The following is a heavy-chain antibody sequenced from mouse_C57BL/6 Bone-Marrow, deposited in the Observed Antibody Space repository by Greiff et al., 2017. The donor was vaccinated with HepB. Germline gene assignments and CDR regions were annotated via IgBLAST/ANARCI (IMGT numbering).Heavy chain of an antibody. V-gene: IGHV1-26*01. D-gene: IGHD2-2*01. J-gene: IGHJ3*01. Sequence: EVQLQQSGPELVKPGASVKISCKASGYTCTDYYMNWVKQSHGKSLEWIGDINPNNGGTSYNQKFKGKATLTVDKSSSTAYMELRSLTSEDSAVYYCAQGAIYYGYDEAYWGQGTLVTVSA. CDR2: INPNNGGT. CDR3: AQGAIYYGYDEAY. CDR1: GYTCTDYY.